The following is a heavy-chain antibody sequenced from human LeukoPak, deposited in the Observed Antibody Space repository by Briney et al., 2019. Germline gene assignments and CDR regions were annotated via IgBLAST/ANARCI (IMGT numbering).Heavy chain of an antibody. J-gene: IGHJ4*02. V-gene: IGHV3-23*01. CDR1: GFTFSSYA. D-gene: IGHD1-26*01. Sequence: GGSLRLSCAASGFTFSSYAMTWVRQASGKGLEWVSTIRSSGDPTYYADSVKGRFTISRDNSKNALLLQMNSLRAEDTALYYCAKVYNENYRYLDYWGQGTLVTVSS. CDR3: AKVYNENYRYLDY. CDR2: IRSSGDPT.